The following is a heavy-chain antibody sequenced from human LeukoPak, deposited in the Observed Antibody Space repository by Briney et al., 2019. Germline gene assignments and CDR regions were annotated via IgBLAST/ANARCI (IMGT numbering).Heavy chain of an antibody. CDR2: IIPIFGTA. Sequence: SVKVSCKASGGTFSSYAISWVRQAPGQGLEWMGGIIPIFGTANYAQKFQGRVTITTDESTSTAYMELSSLRSEDTAVYYCARSGSSGYYYGGVAFDIWGQGTMVTVSS. V-gene: IGHV1-69*05. D-gene: IGHD3-22*01. J-gene: IGHJ3*02. CDR3: ARSGSSGYYYGGVAFDI. CDR1: GGTFSSYA.